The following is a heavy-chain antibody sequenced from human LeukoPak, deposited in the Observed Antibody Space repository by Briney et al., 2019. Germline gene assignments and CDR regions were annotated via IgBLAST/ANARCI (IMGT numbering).Heavy chain of an antibody. D-gene: IGHD6-13*01. CDR2: FSAYNGNT. CDR3: ARGAIRGVTGIAAENFHFDY. CDR1: GYTFTSYG. J-gene: IGHJ4*02. Sequence: GASVKVSCKASGYTFTSYGISWVRQAPGQGLEWMGWFSAYNGNTNYAQKLQGRVTMTTDTSTSTAYMELRSLRSDDTAVYYCARGAIRGVTGIAAENFHFDYWGQGTLVTVSS. V-gene: IGHV1-18*01.